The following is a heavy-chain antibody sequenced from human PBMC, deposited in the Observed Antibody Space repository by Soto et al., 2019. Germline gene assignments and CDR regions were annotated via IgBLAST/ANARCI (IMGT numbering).Heavy chain of an antibody. CDR3: VKCGGNKEIAFAKNCFDP. D-gene: IGHD3-16*01. J-gene: IGHJ5*02. CDR2: ISSDGGTT. CDR1: GFTFSQFC. V-gene: IGHV3-64D*06. Sequence: LRLSCSASGFTFSQFCMNWVRQAPGKGLEYVSVISSDGGTTYYADSVKGRFSISRDNSRGTLLLQMSSLRLEDSGIYYCVKCGGNKEIAFAKNCFDPWGQRTPVTVSS.